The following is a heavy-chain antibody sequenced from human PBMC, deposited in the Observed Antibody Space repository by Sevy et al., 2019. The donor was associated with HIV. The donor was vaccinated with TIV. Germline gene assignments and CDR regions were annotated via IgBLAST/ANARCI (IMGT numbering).Heavy chain of an antibody. CDR3: TRSTTTIY. J-gene: IGHJ4*02. Sequence: GGSLRLSCRTSGFIFRDYGVSRVRQAPGRGLEWLGFIRNKPYNGTTDYAASVKGRFTISRDDSKSVAFLHMASLRTEDTGIYFCTRSTTTIYWGRGTLVTVSS. CDR1: GFIFRDYG. V-gene: IGHV3-49*04. D-gene: IGHD1-1*01. CDR2: IRNKPYNGTT.